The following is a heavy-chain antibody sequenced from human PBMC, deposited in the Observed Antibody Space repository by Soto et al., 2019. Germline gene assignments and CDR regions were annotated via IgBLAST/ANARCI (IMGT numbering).Heavy chain of an antibody. CDR3: ARLLTAAAHTDY. CDR2: MNPNSRTT. D-gene: IGHD6-13*01. CDR1: GYTFTSYD. J-gene: IGHJ4*02. V-gene: IGHV1-8*01. Sequence: ASVKVSCKASGYTFTSYDINWVRQATGQGPEWMGWMNPNSRTTYYKPSLKSRVTISVDTSKNQFSLKLISVTAADTAVYYCARLLTAAAHTDYWGQGTLVTVSS.